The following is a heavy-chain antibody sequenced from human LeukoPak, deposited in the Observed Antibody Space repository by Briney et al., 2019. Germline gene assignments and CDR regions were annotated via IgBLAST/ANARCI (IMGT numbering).Heavy chain of an antibody. J-gene: IGHJ4*02. D-gene: IGHD3-22*01. V-gene: IGHV3-30-3*01. Sequence: GGSLRLSCAASGFSFSNYAMHWVRQAPGKGLEWVAAISYDGNNKYYADSVKGRFTISRDNSKNTLYLQMNSLRAEDTAVYYCAKDFPKRITMIVVVITYFDYWGQGTLVTVSS. CDR1: GFSFSNYA. CDR3: AKDFPKRITMIVVVITYFDY. CDR2: ISYDGNNK.